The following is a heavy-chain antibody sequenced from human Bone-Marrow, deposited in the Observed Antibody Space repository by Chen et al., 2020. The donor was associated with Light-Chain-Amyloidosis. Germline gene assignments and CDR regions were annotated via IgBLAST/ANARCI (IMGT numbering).Heavy chain of an antibody. V-gene: IGHV3-23*01. J-gene: IGHJ4*02. CDR2: ISGSGGST. D-gene: IGHD3-16*01. CDR3: AKDRGSYFDY. CDR1: GFTFSSYA. Sequence: EVQLLESGGGLVQPGGSLILSWSASGFTFSSYAMSWVRQAPGKGLEWVSAISGSGGSTYYADSVKGRFTISRDNSKNTLYLQMNSLRAEDTAVYYCAKDRGSYFDYWGQGTLVTVSS.